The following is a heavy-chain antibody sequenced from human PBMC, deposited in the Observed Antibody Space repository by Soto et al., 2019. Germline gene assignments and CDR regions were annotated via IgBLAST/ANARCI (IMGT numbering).Heavy chain of an antibody. CDR3: ARARGYSYGYDY. Sequence: SETLSLTCTVSGGSISSNYWSWIRQPPGKGLEWIGYIYYSGSTNYNPSLKSRATISVDTSKNQFSLKLSSVTAADTAVYYCARARGYSYGYDYWGQGTLVTVSS. CDR2: IYYSGST. J-gene: IGHJ4*02. CDR1: GGSISSNY. D-gene: IGHD5-18*01. V-gene: IGHV4-59*01.